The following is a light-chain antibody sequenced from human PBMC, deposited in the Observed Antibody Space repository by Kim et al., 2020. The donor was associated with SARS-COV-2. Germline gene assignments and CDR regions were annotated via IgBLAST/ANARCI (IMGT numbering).Light chain of an antibody. J-gene: IGLJ2*01. CDR1: KLGNTY. CDR2: QDT. CDR3: QAWDNSNVV. Sequence: SYELTQPPSVSVSPGQTASITCSGDKLGNTYACWYQQKPGQSPVLVIYQDTKRPSGIPERFSGSNSGNTATLTISGTRAMDEADYYCQAWDNSNVVFGGGTQLTVL. V-gene: IGLV3-1*01.